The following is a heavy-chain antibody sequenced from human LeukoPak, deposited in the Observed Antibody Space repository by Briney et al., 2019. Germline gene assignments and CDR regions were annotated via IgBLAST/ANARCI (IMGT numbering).Heavy chain of an antibody. Sequence: KPSETLSLTCTVSGGSISSYYWSWIRQPPGKGLEWIGEINHSGSTNYNPSLKSRVTISVDTSKNQFSLKLSSVTAADTAVYYCARGDYYGSGRTPDFDYWGQGTLVTVSS. V-gene: IGHV4-34*01. CDR2: INHSGST. CDR1: GGSISSYY. CDR3: ARGDYYGSGRTPDFDY. D-gene: IGHD3-10*01. J-gene: IGHJ4*02.